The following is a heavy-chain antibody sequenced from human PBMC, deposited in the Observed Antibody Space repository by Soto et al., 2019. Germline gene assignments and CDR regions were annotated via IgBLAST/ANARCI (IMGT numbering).Heavy chain of an antibody. Sequence: SVKVSCKASGGTFSSYAISWVRQAPGQGLEWMGGIIPIFGTANYAQKFQGRVTITADESTSTAYMELSSLRSEDTAVYYCARVVAMGYYDSSGLDYWGQGTLVTVSS. D-gene: IGHD3-22*01. J-gene: IGHJ4*02. CDR2: IIPIFGTA. V-gene: IGHV1-69*13. CDR1: GGTFSSYA. CDR3: ARVVAMGYYDSSGLDY.